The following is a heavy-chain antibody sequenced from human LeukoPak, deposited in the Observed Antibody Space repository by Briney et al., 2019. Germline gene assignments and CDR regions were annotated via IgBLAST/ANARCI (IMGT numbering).Heavy chain of an antibody. D-gene: IGHD3-22*01. CDR1: GYTFTGYY. V-gene: IGHV1-2*02. Sequence: ASVKVSCKASGYTFTGYYMHWVRQAPGQGLEWMGWINPNSGGTNYAQKFQGRVTMTRDTSISTAYMELSRLRSDDTAVYYCAESYYYDSSGYYSHAFDIWGQGTMVTVSS. CDR2: INPNSGGT. CDR3: AESYYYDSSGYYSHAFDI. J-gene: IGHJ3*02.